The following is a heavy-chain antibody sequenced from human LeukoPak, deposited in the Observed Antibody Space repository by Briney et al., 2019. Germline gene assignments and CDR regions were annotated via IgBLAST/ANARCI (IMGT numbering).Heavy chain of an antibody. CDR1: GGSISSGGYY. D-gene: IGHD3-22*01. Sequence: SETLSLTCTVSGGSISSGGYYWSWIRQHPGKGLEWIGYIYYSGSTYYNPSLKSRVTISVDTSKNQFSLKLSSVTAADTAVYYCARHSSPEYYYDSSGYHAFDIWGQGTMVTVSS. CDR2: IYYSGST. J-gene: IGHJ3*02. CDR3: ARHSSPEYYYDSSGYHAFDI. V-gene: IGHV4-31*03.